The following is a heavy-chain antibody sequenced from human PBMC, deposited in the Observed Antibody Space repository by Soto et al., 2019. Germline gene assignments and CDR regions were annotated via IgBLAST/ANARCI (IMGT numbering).Heavy chain of an antibody. Sequence: PGGSLILSCAASGFTFISYSMNWVRQAPGKGLEWVSYISSSSSTIYYADSVKGRFTISRDNAKNSLYLQMNSLRDEDTAVYYCASIPQYLHTPLIFDYWGQGTLVSVSS. CDR1: GFTFISYS. CDR2: ISSSSSTI. D-gene: IGHD2-21*01. CDR3: ASIPQYLHTPLIFDY. V-gene: IGHV3-48*02. J-gene: IGHJ4*02.